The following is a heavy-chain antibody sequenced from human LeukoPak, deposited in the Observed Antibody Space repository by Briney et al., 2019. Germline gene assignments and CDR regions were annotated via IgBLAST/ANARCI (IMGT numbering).Heavy chain of an antibody. D-gene: IGHD6-13*01. CDR3: ARSTGGAAAGDC. V-gene: IGHV4-59*01. CDR2: IYYSGST. CDR1: GGSISSYY. J-gene: IGHJ4*02. Sequence: PSETLSLTCTVSGGSISSYYWSWIRQPPGKGLEWIGYIYYSGSTNYNPSLKSRVTISVDTSKNQFSLKLSSVTAADTAVYYCARSTGGAAAGDCWGQGTLVTVSS.